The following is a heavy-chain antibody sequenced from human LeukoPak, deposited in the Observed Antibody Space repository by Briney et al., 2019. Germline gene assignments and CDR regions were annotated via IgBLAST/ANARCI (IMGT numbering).Heavy chain of an antibody. J-gene: IGHJ6*03. Sequence: SVKVSCKASGGTFSSYAISWVRQAPGQGLEWMGGIIPIFGTANYAQKFQGRVTITADKSTSTAYMELSSLRFEDTAEYYCARFLKNPVNRGGPANYYMDVWGKGTTVT. CDR1: GGTFSSYA. CDR2: IIPIFGTA. V-gene: IGHV1-69*06. CDR3: ARFLKNPVNRGGPANYYMDV. D-gene: IGHD2/OR15-2a*01.